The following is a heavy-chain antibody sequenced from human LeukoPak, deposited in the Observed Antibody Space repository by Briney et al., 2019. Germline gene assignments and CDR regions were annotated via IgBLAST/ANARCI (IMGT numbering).Heavy chain of an antibody. V-gene: IGHV1-69*05. D-gene: IGHD3-22*01. CDR1: GGTFSSYA. CDR2: IIPIFGTA. J-gene: IGHJ3*02. Sequence: SVKVSCKASGGTFSSYAISWVRQVPGQGLEWMGRIIPIFGTANYAQKFQGRVTITTDESASTAYMELSSLRSEDTAVYYCAREKRKTYYYDSSGFDAFDIWGQGTMVTVSS. CDR3: AREKRKTYYYDSSGFDAFDI.